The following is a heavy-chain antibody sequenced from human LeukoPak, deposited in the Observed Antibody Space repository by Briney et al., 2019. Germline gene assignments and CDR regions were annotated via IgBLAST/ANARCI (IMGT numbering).Heavy chain of an antibody. D-gene: IGHD4-23*01. CDR1: GGSISSSSYY. CDR2: IYYSGST. V-gene: IGHV4-39*01. CDR3: ARADYGGNDIDY. Sequence: SETLSLTCTVSGGSISSSSYYWGWIRQPPGKGLEWIGSIYYSGSTYYNPSLKSRVTISVDTSKNQFSLKLSSVTAADTAVYYCARADYGGNDIDYWGQGTLVTVSS. J-gene: IGHJ4*02.